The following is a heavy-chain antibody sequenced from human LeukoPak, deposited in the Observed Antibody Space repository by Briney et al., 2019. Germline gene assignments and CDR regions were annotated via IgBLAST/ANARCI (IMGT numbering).Heavy chain of an antibody. J-gene: IGHJ4*02. CDR3: ARVSLVVPAAMWNYFDY. D-gene: IGHD2-2*01. Sequence: PGGSLRLSCAASGFTFSSYGMHWVRQAPGKGLEWVAFIRYDGSNKYYADSVKGRFTISRDNSKNTLYLQMNSLRAEDTAVYYCARVSLVVPAAMWNYFDYWGQGTLVTVSS. CDR1: GFTFSSYG. V-gene: IGHV3-30*02. CDR2: IRYDGSNK.